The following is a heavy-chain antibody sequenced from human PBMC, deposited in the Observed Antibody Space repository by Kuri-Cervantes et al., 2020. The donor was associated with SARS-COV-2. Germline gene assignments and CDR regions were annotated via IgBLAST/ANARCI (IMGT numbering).Heavy chain of an antibody. V-gene: IGHV3-7*01. CDR3: ARDKSLPAAIYVNYYYYGMDV. CDR2: IKQDGSEK. CDR1: GFTFRSHW. J-gene: IGHJ6*02. Sequence: GESLKISCAASGFTFRSHWMSWVRQAPGKGLEWVANIKQDGSEKYYVDSVKGRFTISRDNAKNSLYLQMNSLRAEDTAVYYCARDKSLPAAIYVNYYYYGMDVWGQGTTVTVSS. D-gene: IGHD2-2*02.